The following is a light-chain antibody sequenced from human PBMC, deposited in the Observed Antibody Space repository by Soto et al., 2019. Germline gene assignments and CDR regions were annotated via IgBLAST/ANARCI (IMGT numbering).Light chain of an antibody. V-gene: IGKV3-20*01. J-gene: IGKJ1*01. CDR3: QQTYSTPPT. CDR2: DAS. Sequence: LVLTQYPGTLSLSPGETATLSCRASQSVSNIYLGWYQQKPGQAPRLLIYDASNRATGISARFSGSGSGTDFTLTISSLQPEDFATYYCQQTYSTPPTFGQGTKVDI. CDR1: QSVSNIY.